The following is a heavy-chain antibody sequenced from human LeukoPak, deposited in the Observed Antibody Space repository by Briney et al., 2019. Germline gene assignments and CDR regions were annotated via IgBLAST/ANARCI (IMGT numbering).Heavy chain of an antibody. CDR2: ISPTNSFL. V-gene: IGHV3-21*01. D-gene: IGHD3-16*01. CDR1: GFTFSDYA. CDR3: ARDGRGGYLDY. J-gene: IGHJ4*02. Sequence: GGSLRLSCAASGFTFSDYAMIWVRQAPGKGLEWVSYISPTNSFLYYSDSVRGRFTITRDNAKNSLYLQMDTLRAEDTAVYYCARDGRGGYLDYWGQGTLVTVSS.